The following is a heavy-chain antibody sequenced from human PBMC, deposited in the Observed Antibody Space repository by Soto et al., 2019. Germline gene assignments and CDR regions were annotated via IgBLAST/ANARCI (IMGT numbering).Heavy chain of an antibody. J-gene: IGHJ4*02. CDR3: ARVRRSSGYYYGY. CDR2: INPSGGST. D-gene: IGHD3-22*01. Sequence: TFTGFYMHRMRQATGQGLEWMGIINPSGGSTSYAQKFQGRVTMTRDTSTSTVYMELSSLRSEDTAVYYCARVRRSSGYYYGYWGQGTPVTVSS. CDR1: TFTGFY. V-gene: IGHV1-46*01.